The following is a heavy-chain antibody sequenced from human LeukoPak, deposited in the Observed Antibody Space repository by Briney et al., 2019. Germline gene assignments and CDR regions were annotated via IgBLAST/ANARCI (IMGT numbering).Heavy chain of an antibody. CDR1: GGSISSYY. D-gene: IGHD6-6*01. CDR3: ARGGIAARENAFDI. Sequence: KPSETLSLTCTVSGGSISSYYWSWIRQPAGKGLEWIGRIYTSGSTNYNPSLKSRVTMSVDTSKNQFSLKLSSVTAADTAVYYCARGGIAARENAFDIWGQGTMVTVSS. CDR2: IYTSGST. V-gene: IGHV4-4*07. J-gene: IGHJ3*02.